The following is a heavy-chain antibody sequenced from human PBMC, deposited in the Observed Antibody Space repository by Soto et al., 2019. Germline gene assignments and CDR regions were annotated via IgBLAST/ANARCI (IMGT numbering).Heavy chain of an antibody. Sequence: SETLSLTCTVSGGSIYTNDYYWGWIRQPPGRGLEWIGNIDYNGVTYYNRSLKSRVSISRDTSKNQFSLRLTSVTAADTDIHQCGKVLVGAIAHPERDSWGTGTLVTGSS. CDR1: GGSIYTNDYY. CDR2: IDYNGVT. J-gene: IGHJ4*02. V-gene: IGHV4-39*01. CDR3: GKVLVGAIAHPERDS. D-gene: IGHD2-15*01.